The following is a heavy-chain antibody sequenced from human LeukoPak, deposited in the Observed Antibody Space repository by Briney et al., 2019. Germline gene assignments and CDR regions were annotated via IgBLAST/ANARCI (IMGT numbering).Heavy chain of an antibody. J-gene: IGHJ4*02. CDR1: EFTFSSFA. CDR3: VPHPGGNFPGFAS. V-gene: IGHV3-23*01. D-gene: IGHD1-26*01. Sequence: QSGGSLRLSCAASEFTFSSFAMSWVRQAPGKGLEWVSTAGHSFGATYYADSVKGRFIISRDDSKNTVSLQISSLRAEDTAVYYCVPHPGGNFPGFASWGQGTLVTVSS. CDR2: AGHSFGAT.